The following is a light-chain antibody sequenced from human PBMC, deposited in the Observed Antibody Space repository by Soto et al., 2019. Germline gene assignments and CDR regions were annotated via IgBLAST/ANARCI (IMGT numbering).Light chain of an antibody. J-gene: IGKJ1*01. V-gene: IGKV1-5*03. CDR1: QSISSW. Sequence: DIQMTQSPSTLSASVGDRGTITCRARQSISSWLAWYQQKPGKAPKLLIYKASSLESGVPSRFSGSGSGTEFTLSISSLQPDDFATYYCQQYNSYWTCGQGTKVEI. CDR2: KAS. CDR3: QQYNSYWT.